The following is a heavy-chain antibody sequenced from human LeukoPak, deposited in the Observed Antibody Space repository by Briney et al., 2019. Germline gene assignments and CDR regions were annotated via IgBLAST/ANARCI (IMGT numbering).Heavy chain of an antibody. Sequence: PSETLSLTCTDSGGSISSYYWSWIRQPPGKGLEWIGYIYYSGSTNYNPSLKSRVTISVDTSKNQFSLNLSSVTAADTAVYYCARDLLSTAGYFDYWGQGTLVTVSS. V-gene: IGHV4-59*01. CDR2: IYYSGST. D-gene: IGHD6-19*01. J-gene: IGHJ4*02. CDR1: GGSISSYY. CDR3: ARDLLSTAGYFDY.